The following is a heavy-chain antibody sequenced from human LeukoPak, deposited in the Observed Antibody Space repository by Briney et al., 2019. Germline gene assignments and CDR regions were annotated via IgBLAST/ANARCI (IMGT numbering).Heavy chain of an antibody. CDR3: ARAHMQQLFPHYYMDV. Sequence: SETLSLTCTVSGGSISSYYWSWIRQPAGKGLEWIGRIYTSGSTNYNPSLKSRVTMSVDTSKNQFSLKLSSVTAADTAVYYCARAHMQQLFPHYYMDVWGKGTTVTVSS. CDR1: GGSISSYY. J-gene: IGHJ6*03. CDR2: IYTSGST. D-gene: IGHD6-13*01. V-gene: IGHV4-4*07.